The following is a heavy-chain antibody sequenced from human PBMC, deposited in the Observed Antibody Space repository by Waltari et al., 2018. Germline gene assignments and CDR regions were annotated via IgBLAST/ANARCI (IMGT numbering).Heavy chain of an antibody. V-gene: IGHV1-18*01. CDR1: GYTFTSYG. CDR3: AREDRGVGAIPSSGMDV. D-gene: IGHD1-26*01. J-gene: IGHJ6*02. CDR2: ISAYNGNT. Sequence: QVQLVQSGAEVKKPGASVKVSCKASGYTFTSYGISWVRQAPGQGLEWMGWISAYNGNTNYAQKLQGRVTMTTDTSTSTAYMELRSLRSDDTAVYYCAREDRGVGAIPSSGMDVWGQGTTVTVSS.